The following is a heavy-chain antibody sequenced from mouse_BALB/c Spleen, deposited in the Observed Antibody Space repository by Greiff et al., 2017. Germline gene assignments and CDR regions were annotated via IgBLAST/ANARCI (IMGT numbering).Heavy chain of an antibody. Sequence: VHVKQSGAELVKPGASVKLSCTASGFNIKDTYMHWVKQRPEQGLEWIGRIDPANGNTKYDPKFQGKATITADTSSNTAYLQLSSLTSEDTAVYYCARDDGYYLYYAMDYWGQGTSVTVSS. D-gene: IGHD2-3*01. CDR2: IDPANGNT. CDR1: GFNIKDTY. CDR3: ARDDGYYLYYAMDY. V-gene: IGHV14-3*02. J-gene: IGHJ4*01.